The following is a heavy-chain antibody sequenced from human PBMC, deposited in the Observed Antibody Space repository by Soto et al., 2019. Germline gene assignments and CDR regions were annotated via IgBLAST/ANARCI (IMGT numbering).Heavy chain of an antibody. CDR2: VSYSGST. V-gene: IGHV4-39*01. J-gene: IGHJ4*02. D-gene: IGHD3-9*01. CDR3: VRFWPPPDSDLLTAYSDTFDY. CDR1: GGSISSDTYY. Sequence: QLQLQESGPGLVKPSETLSLTCTVSGGSISSDTYYWDSIRQSPEKGLEWIASVSYSGSTYYNPTLKSRVTISVDTSKSQFSLKLRAVTAADTAVYYCVRFWPPPDSDLLTAYSDTFDYWGQGTLVTVSS.